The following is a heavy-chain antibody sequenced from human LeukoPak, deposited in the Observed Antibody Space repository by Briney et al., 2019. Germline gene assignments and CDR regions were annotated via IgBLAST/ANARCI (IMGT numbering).Heavy chain of an antibody. CDR2: IYHSGST. CDR1: GGSISNY. CDR3: ARTPPYYYGSGSTYFDI. J-gene: IGHJ3*02. D-gene: IGHD3-10*01. Sequence: SETLSLTCTVSGGSISNYWSWIRQPPGKGLEWIGYIYHSGSTKYNPSLKSRVTISVDTSKNQFSLKLSSVTAADTAVYYCARTPPYYYGSGSTYFDIWGQGTMVTVSS. V-gene: IGHV4-59*01.